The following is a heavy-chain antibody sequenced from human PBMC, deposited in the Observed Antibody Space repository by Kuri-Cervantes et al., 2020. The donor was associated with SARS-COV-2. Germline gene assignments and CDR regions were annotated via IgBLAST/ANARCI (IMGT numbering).Heavy chain of an antibody. V-gene: IGHV3-11*04. CDR2: ISTGGSTI. J-gene: IGHJ5*02. CDR1: GFTFSDYY. Sequence: GGSLRLSCAASGFTFSDYYMSWIRQAPGKGLEWVSYISTGGSTIYYADSVKGRFTISRDNAKNSLYLQMNSLRAEDTAVYYCARDFGYGDNNWFDPWGQGTPVTVSS. D-gene: IGHD4-17*01. CDR3: ARDFGYGDNNWFDP.